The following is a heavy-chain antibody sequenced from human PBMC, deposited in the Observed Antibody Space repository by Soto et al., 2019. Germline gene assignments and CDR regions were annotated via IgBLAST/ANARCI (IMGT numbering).Heavy chain of an antibody. CDR2: IYYSGST. CDR3: ARLPNTYYDPGAFDI. D-gene: IGHD3-3*01. CDR1: GGPISSYY. J-gene: IGHJ3*02. V-gene: IGHV4-59*08. Sequence: PSETLSLTCTVSGGPISSYYWSWIRQHPGKGLEWIGYIYYSGSTNYNPSLKSRVTISVDTSKNQFSLKLSSVTAADTAVYYCARLPNTYYDPGAFDIWGQGTMVTVSS.